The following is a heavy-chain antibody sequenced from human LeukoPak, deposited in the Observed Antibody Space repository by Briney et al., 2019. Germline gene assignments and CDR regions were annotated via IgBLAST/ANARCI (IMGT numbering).Heavy chain of an antibody. CDR3: ARERYCSSTSCYGLVR. CDR1: GFTFSDYY. Sequence: GGSLRLSCAASGFTFSDYYMSWIRQAPGKGLEWVSYISSSGSTIYYADSVEGRFTISRDNAKNSLYLQMNSLRAEDTAVYYCARERYCSSTSCYGLVRWGQGTLVTVSS. V-gene: IGHV3-11*01. J-gene: IGHJ4*02. D-gene: IGHD2-2*01. CDR2: ISSSGSTI.